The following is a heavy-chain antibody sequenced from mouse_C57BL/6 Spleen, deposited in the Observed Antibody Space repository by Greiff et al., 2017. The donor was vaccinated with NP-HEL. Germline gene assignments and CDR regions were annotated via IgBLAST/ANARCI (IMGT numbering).Heavy chain of an antibody. CDR3: ARLYDGYPHAMDY. J-gene: IGHJ4*01. V-gene: IGHV1-76*01. CDR2: IYPGSGNT. Sequence: VQLQQSGAELVRPGASVKLSCKASGYTFTDYYINWVKQRPGQGLEWIARIYPGSGNTYYNEKFKGKATLTAEKSSSTAYMQLSSLTSEDSAVYFCARLYDGYPHAMDYWGQGTSVTVSS. D-gene: IGHD2-3*01. CDR1: GYTFTDYY.